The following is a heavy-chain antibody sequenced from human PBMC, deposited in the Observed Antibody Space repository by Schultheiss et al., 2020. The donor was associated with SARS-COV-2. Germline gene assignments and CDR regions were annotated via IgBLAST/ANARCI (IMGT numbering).Heavy chain of an antibody. CDR3: AAGIAVAGTIY. CDR1: GGSISSYY. Sequence: SETLSLTCTVSGGSISSYYWSWIRQPPGKGLEWIGYIYYSGSTNYNPSLKSRVTMSLDTSKNQFSLKLSSVTAADTAVYYCAAGIAVAGTIYWGQGTLVTVSS. D-gene: IGHD6-19*01. J-gene: IGHJ4*02. CDR2: IYYSGST. V-gene: IGHV4-59*01.